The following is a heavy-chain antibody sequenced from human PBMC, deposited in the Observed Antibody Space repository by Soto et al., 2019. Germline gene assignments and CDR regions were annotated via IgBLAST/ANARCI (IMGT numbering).Heavy chain of an antibody. D-gene: IGHD2-2*01. J-gene: IGHJ4*02. V-gene: IGHV3-33*01. CDR1: GFTFSSYG. CDR3: ASGGDIVVVPAAMGAYFDY. Sequence: QVQLVESGGGVVQPGRSLRLSCAASGFTFSSYGMHWVRQAPGKGLEWVAVIWYDGSNKYYADSVKGRFTISRDNSKNTLDMEMNRLRAEDTGVYYCASGGDIVVVPAAMGAYFDYWGQGTLVTVSS. CDR2: IWYDGSNK.